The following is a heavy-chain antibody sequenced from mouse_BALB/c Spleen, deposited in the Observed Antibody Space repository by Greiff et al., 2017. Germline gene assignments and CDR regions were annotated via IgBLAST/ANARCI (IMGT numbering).Heavy chain of an antibody. V-gene: IGHV5-6*02. CDR2: ISSGGSYT. CDR3: ARDLLRLDY. J-gene: IGHJ2*01. D-gene: IGHD1-1*01. CDR1: GFTFSSYG. Sequence: EVMLVESGGDLVKPGGSLKLSCAASGFTFSSYGMSWVRQTPDKRLEWVATISSGGSYTYYPDSVKGRFTISRDNAKNTLYLQMSSLKSEDTAMYYCARDLLRLDYWGQGTTLTVSS.